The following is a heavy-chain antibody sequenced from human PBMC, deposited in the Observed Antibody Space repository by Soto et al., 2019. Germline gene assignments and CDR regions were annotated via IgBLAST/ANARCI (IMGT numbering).Heavy chain of an antibody. Sequence: SETLSLTCTVSDGSISNFYWSWIRQPPGKGLEWIGYIYYSGSTNYNPSLKSRVTISVNTSKNQFSLKLSSVSSADTVVYYGARGDVGALDYWGQGTLVTVSS. CDR2: IYYSGST. CDR1: DGSISNFY. J-gene: IGHJ4*02. V-gene: IGHV4-59*01. CDR3: ARGDVGALDY. D-gene: IGHD1-26*01.